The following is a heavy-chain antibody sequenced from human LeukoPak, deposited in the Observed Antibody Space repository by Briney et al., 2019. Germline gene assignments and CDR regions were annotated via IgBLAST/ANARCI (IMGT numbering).Heavy chain of an antibody. CDR3: ARIHRSVITGHLTAGDY. CDR2: IRYDGSEK. V-gene: IGHV3-30*02. J-gene: IGHJ4*02. D-gene: IGHD3-22*01. CDR1: GFTFSSNG. Sequence: PGGSLRLSCESSGFTFSSNGMHWVRQAPGKGLEWVAFIRYDGSEKYYADSVKGRFTISRDNSKNTLYLQMNSLKASDTAMYYCARIHRSVITGHLTAGDYWGQGTLVTVSS.